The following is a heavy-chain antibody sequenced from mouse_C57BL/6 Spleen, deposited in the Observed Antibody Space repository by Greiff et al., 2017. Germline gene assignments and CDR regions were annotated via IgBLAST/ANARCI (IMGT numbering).Heavy chain of an antibody. CDR2: IDPSDSYT. CDR1: GYTFTSYW. J-gene: IGHJ2*01. CDR3: ARRTTVVVYYFDY. Sequence: QVHVKQSGAELVKPGASVKLSCKASGYTFTSYWMQWVKQRPGQGLEWIGEIDPSDSYTNYNQKFKGKATLTVDTSSSTAYMQLSSLTSEDSAVYYCARRTTVVVYYFDYWGQGTTLTVSS. V-gene: IGHV1-50*01. D-gene: IGHD1-1*01.